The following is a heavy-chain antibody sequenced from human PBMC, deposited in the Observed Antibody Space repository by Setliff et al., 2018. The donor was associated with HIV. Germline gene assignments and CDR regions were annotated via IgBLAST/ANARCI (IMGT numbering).Heavy chain of an antibody. Sequence: SLRLSCAATGFTFSNAYMNWVRQAPGKGLEWVGRVKTKTEGETTDYIAPVKGRFAISRDDSKKTLYLQINSLKPEDSVVYYCTSRIVTTSDYWGQGALVTVSS. J-gene: IGHJ4*02. CDR2: VKTKTEGETT. CDR3: TSRIVTTSDY. CDR1: GFTFSNAY. D-gene: IGHD4-17*01. V-gene: IGHV3-15*01.